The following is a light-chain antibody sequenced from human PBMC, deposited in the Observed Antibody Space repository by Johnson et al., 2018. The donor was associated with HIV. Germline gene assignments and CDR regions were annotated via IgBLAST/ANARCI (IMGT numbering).Light chain of an antibody. Sequence: QPVLTQPPSASGPPGQRVTISCSGSSSNIGSNTVNWYQQLPGTAPKLLIYRNNQRPSGVPDRFSGSKSGTSASLAISGLQAEDEADYYCAAWDDSLNGFYVFGTGTKVTVL. CDR1: SSNIGSNT. J-gene: IGLJ1*01. V-gene: IGLV1-44*01. CDR3: AAWDDSLNGFYV. CDR2: RNN.